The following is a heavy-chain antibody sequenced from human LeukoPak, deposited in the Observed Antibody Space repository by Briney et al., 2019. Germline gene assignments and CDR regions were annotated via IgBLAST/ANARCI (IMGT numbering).Heavy chain of an antibody. CDR1: GGSITSGSYY. CDR3: ARVSCSGDAWPFGSWVDP. Sequence: PSETLSLTCTVSGGSITSGSYYWGWIRQPPGKGLEWIGSIYYSGSTYYNPSLKSRVTISVDTSNKLFSLKLSSVTAADTAVYYCARVSCSGDAWPFGSWVDPWGQGTLVTVSS. D-gene: IGHD2-15*01. V-gene: IGHV4-39*02. J-gene: IGHJ5*02. CDR2: IYYSGST.